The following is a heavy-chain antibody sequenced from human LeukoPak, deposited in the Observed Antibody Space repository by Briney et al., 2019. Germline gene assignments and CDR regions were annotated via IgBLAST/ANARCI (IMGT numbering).Heavy chain of an antibody. CDR1: GYSFTAFY. J-gene: IGHJ4*02. V-gene: IGHV1-2*02. CDR3: ARDGEYGTGSYYRGCFDY. CDR2: IHPRSGET. Sequence: GASVKVSCEASGYSFTAFYIHWVRQAPGQGLEWMGWIHPRSGETNYAYKFRGRVTMTRDTSISTTYMDLGSLGSDDTAVYYCARDGEYGTGSYYRGCFDYWGQGTLVTVSS. D-gene: IGHD3-10*01.